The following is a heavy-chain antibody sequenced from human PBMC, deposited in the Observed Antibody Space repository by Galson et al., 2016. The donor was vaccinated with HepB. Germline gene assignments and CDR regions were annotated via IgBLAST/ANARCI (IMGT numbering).Heavy chain of an antibody. CDR1: GSTFSRYS. J-gene: IGHJ6*02. Sequence: SLRLSCAASGSTFSRYSMSWVRQAPGKGLEWVASITSGGSYILYADLLKGRFTISRDNTKNSLYLQMNSLRGEDTAVYYCASLTCISSSCYFDGMDVWGQGTTVTVSS. V-gene: IGHV3-21*01. CDR3: ASLTCISSSCYFDGMDV. D-gene: IGHD2-2*01. CDR2: ITSGGSYI.